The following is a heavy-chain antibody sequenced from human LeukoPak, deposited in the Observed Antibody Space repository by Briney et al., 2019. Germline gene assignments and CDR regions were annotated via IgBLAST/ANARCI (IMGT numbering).Heavy chain of an antibody. CDR2: IYPGDSDT. D-gene: IGHD6-13*01. CDR1: GYSFTNYW. Sequence: GESLKISRKGSGYSFTNYWIGWVRQMPGKGLEWMGIIYPGDSDTRYSPSFQAQVTISADKSVSTAYLQWSSLKASHTAMYYCARDSSRWYVDYGGQGTLVTVSS. V-gene: IGHV5-51*01. J-gene: IGHJ4*02. CDR3: ARDSSRWYVDY.